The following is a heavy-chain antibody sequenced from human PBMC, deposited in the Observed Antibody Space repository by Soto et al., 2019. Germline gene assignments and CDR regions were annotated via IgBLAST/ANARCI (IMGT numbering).Heavy chain of an antibody. Sequence: PGGSLKLSCAASEVTFSTYAMHRVRQAPGKGLEWVAVISYDGSNKYYADSVKGRFTISSDNSKNTLYLQMSSLRAEDMAVYYCARDAVAYFDYWGQRTLVTVS. V-gene: IGHV3-30-3*01. CDR3: ARDAVAYFDY. CDR2: ISYDGSNK. CDR1: EVTFSTYA. D-gene: IGHD6-19*01. J-gene: IGHJ4*02.